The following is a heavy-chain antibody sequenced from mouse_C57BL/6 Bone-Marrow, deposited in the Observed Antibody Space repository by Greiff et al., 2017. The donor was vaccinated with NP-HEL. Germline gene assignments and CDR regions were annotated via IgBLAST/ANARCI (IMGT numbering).Heavy chain of an antibody. D-gene: IGHD1-1*01. CDR3: TTLYYYGSRRFAY. CDR1: GFNIKDDY. CDR2: IDPENGDT. Sequence: EVQLQQSGAELVRPGASVKLSCTASGFNIKDDYMHWVKQRPEQGLEWIGWIDPENGDTEYASKFQGKATITADTSSNTAYLQLSSLTSEDTAVYYCTTLYYYGSRRFAYWGQGTLVTVSA. J-gene: IGHJ3*01. V-gene: IGHV14-4*01.